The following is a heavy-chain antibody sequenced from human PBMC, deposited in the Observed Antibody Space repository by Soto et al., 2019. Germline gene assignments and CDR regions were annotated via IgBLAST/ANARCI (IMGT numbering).Heavy chain of an antibody. CDR3: ATESIAPMATGGPADY. Sequence: ASVKVSCKASGDTFRNYAIGWVRQARGQGLEWMGNVIPFLGTTNYAQSFQGRVTISADESTSTAYVELSSLRSDDTAVYYCATESIAPMATGGPADYWGQGTLVTVSS. CDR1: GDTFRNYA. D-gene: IGHD5-12*01. CDR2: VIPFLGTT. V-gene: IGHV1-69*11. J-gene: IGHJ4*02.